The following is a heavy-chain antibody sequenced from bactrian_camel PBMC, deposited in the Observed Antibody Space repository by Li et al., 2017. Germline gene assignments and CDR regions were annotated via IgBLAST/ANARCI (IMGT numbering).Heavy chain of an antibody. CDR2: IHRNGVST. Sequence: VQLVESGGGSVQAGGSLRLSCAAYEYTYCTYDIHWYRQAPGKGLEWIASIHRNGVSTFYADSVKGRFTISRDVAKSTAYLQLNSLKTEDTAMYYCAGFRERARPGQGTQVTVS. V-gene: IGHV3S40*01. D-gene: IGHD6*01. J-gene: IGHJ4*01. CDR1: EYTYCTYD.